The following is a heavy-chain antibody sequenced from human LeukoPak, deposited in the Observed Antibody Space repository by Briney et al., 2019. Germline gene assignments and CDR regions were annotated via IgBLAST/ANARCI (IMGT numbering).Heavy chain of an antibody. CDR2: LSGSGGST. D-gene: IGHD6-19*01. V-gene: IGHV3-23*01. CDR3: AKQSSGWLSEYFDY. CDR1: GFTFGSYA. Sequence: PGGSLRLSCAASGFTFGSYAMSWVRQAPGKGLERVSVLSGSGGSTDYADSVKGRFTISRDNSKNTLYLQMNSLRVEDTAVYYCAKQSSGWLSEYFDYWGQGTPVTVSS. J-gene: IGHJ4*02.